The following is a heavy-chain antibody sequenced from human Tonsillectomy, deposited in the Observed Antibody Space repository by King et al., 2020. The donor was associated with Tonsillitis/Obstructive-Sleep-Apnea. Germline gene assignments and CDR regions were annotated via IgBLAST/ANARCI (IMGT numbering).Heavy chain of an antibody. Sequence: QLQESGPGLGKPSGTLSLTCVVSGGSISSRNWWRGVRQAPGEGLEGVGGIYHSGRTNYNTSLKSRGTITGAKTKNQFSLKRSSVAAAGTAVDYCARGGVQQLAPFDYWGQGTLVTVSS. J-gene: IGHJ4*02. CDR2: IYHSGRT. D-gene: IGHD6-13*01. CDR1: GGSISSRNW. V-gene: IGHV4-4*02. CDR3: ARGGVQQLAPFDY.